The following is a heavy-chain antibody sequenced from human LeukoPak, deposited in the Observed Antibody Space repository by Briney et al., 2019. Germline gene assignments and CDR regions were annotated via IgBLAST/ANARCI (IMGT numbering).Heavy chain of an antibody. CDR3: ARLPRKYYGSGSYIDY. J-gene: IGHJ4*02. D-gene: IGHD3-10*01. CDR1: GGSISSSSYY. Sequence: PSETLSLTCTVSGGSISSSSYYWGWIRQPPGKGLEWIGSIYYSGSTYYNPSLKSRVTISVDTSKNQFSLKLSSVTAADTAEYYCARLPRKYYGSGSYIDYWGQGTLVTVSS. V-gene: IGHV4-39*01. CDR2: IYYSGST.